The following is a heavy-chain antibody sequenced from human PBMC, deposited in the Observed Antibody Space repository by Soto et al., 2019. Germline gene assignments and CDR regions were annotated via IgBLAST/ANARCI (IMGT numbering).Heavy chain of an antibody. CDR3: ARDEGAPRTYYFVY. J-gene: IGHJ4*02. CDR2: IWYDGTKQ. Sequence: ALRLSCATSGVTFSHCGFHWVRQAPGKGLEWVAFIWYDGTKQYYADSVKGRFTITRDNSKNTLYLGMNSLRGDDTAVYFCARDEGAPRTYYFVYWGQGALVTVSS. V-gene: IGHV3-33*01. CDR1: GVTFSHCG.